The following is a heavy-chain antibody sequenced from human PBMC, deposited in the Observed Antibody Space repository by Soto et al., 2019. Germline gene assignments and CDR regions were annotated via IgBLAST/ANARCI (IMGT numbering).Heavy chain of an antibody. CDR2: VSGSGGTT. CDR1: GFTFSTCA. V-gene: IGHV3-23*01. CDR3: ARYCSPTSCTIRYGMDV. Sequence: VQLLESGGGLVQPGGSLRLSCVASGFTFSTCAMSWVRQAPREGLEWVSVVSGSGGTTYYADSVKGRFTISRDNSKNTLYLQMNSLRAEDSATYYCARYCSPTSCTIRYGMDVWGQGTTVTVSS. J-gene: IGHJ6*02. D-gene: IGHD2-2*01.